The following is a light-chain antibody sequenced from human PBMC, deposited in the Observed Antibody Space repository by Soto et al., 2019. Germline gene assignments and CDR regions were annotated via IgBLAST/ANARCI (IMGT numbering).Light chain of an antibody. CDR2: QVS. CDR3: ASYTSSNTLV. CDR1: STDIGYYNY. J-gene: IGLJ3*02. Sequence: QSALTQPASVSGSPGQPITISCAGTSTDIGYYNYVSWYQQHPGNAPKLMIYQVSHRPSGVSNRFSGSKSAYTASLTISGHEGEDEADYRCASYTSSNTLVFGGGTQLTVL. V-gene: IGLV2-14*01.